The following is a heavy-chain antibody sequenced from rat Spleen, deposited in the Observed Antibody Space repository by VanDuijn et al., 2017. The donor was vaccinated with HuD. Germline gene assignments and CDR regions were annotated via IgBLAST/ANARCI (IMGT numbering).Heavy chain of an antibody. CDR3: ARRHYGYTDYFDY. CDR1: GFTFSTYG. J-gene: IGHJ2*01. Sequence: EVQLVESGGGLVQPGRSMKLSCAASGFTFSTYGMAWVRQAPRKGLEWVVYISYDGGSTYYRDSVKGRFTFSRDNTKSTLYLQMDSLRSEDTATYYCARRHYGYTDYFDYWGQGVMVTVSS. V-gene: IGHV5-25*01. D-gene: IGHD1-11*01. CDR2: ISYDGGST.